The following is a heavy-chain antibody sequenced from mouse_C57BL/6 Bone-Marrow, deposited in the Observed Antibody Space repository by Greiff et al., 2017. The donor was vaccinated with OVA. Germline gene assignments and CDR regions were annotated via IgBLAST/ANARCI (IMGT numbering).Heavy chain of an antibody. CDR1: GYTFTSYG. CDR3: ARERTTVVEEGY. D-gene: IGHD1-1*01. J-gene: IGHJ2*01. Sequence: QVQLKQSGAELARPGASVKLSCKASGYTFTSYGISWVKQRTGQGLEWIGEIYPRSGNTYYNEKFKGKATLTADKSSSTAYMELRSLTSEDSAVYFCARERTTVVEEGYWGQGTTLTVSS. V-gene: IGHV1-81*01. CDR2: IYPRSGNT.